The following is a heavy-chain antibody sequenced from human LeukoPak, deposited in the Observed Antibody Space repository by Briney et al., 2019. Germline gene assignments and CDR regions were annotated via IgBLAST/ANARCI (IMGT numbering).Heavy chain of an antibody. Sequence: SETLSLTCTVSGVSISSFYWSWIRQPPGKGLEWIGYIYYSGSTNYNPSLKTRATISADTSKTQSSLKLSSVTAADTAVYYCARDGSGYSGYEPWYFDLWGRGTLVTVSS. D-gene: IGHD5-12*01. J-gene: IGHJ2*01. CDR1: GVSISSFY. V-gene: IGHV4-59*01. CDR2: IYYSGST. CDR3: ARDGSGYSGYEPWYFDL.